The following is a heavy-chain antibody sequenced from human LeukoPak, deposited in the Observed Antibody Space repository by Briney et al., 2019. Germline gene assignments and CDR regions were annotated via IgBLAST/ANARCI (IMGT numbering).Heavy chain of an antibody. CDR1: GYSISSGYY. D-gene: IGHD6-19*01. J-gene: IGHJ4*02. V-gene: IGHV4-38-2*02. CDR3: ARGIAVAGTLFDY. CDR2: IYHSGST. Sequence: SETLSLTCTVSGYSISSGYYWGWIRQPPGKGLEWIGSIYHSGSTYYNPSLKSRVTISVDTSKNQFSLKLSSVTAADTAVYYCARGIAVAGTLFDYWGQGTLVTVSS.